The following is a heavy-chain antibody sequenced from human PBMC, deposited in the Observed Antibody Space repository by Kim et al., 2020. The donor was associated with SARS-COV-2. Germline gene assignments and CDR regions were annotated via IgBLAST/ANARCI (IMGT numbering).Heavy chain of an antibody. V-gene: IGHV3-11*06. CDR3: ARDSLDYYDSSGPMGY. J-gene: IGHJ4*02. Sequence: SVKGRFTISRDNAKNSLYLQMNSLRAEDTAVYYCARDSLDYYDSSGPMGYWGQGTLVTVSS. D-gene: IGHD3-22*01.